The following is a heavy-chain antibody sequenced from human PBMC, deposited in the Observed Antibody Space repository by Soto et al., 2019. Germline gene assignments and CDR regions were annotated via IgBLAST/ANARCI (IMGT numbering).Heavy chain of an antibody. Sequence: PSETLSLTCTVSGGSISSSSYYWGWIRQPPGKGLEWIGSIYYSGSTYYNPSLKSRVTISVDASKNQFSLKLSSVTAADTAVYYCARFGLYYDSSGYPFDYWGQGTLVTVSS. CDR1: GGSISSSSYY. CDR3: ARFGLYYDSSGYPFDY. J-gene: IGHJ4*02. D-gene: IGHD3-22*01. V-gene: IGHV4-39*01. CDR2: IYYSGST.